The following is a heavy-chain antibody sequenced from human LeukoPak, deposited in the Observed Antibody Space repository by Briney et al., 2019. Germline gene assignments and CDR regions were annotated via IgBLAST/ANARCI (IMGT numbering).Heavy chain of an antibody. D-gene: IGHD3-9*01. CDR3: ARDDPHYDILTGYYPIDY. Sequence: PGGSLRLSCAASGFTFIRNGMHWVRQAPGKGLEWVAFLRYDGSNKYYADSVMGRFTISRDNSKDTQYLQMNSLRTEDTAVYYCARDDPHYDILTGYYPIDYWGQGTLVTVSS. CDR1: GFTFIRNG. CDR2: LRYDGSNK. J-gene: IGHJ4*02. V-gene: IGHV3-30*02.